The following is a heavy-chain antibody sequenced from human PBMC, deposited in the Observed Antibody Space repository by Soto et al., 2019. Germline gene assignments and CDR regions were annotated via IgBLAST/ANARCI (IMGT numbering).Heavy chain of an antibody. D-gene: IGHD1-20*01. V-gene: IGHV3-11*01. CDR1: GFTFSDYY. CDR3: ARDPRLEYNWNDVDFDY. J-gene: IGHJ4*02. Sequence: PGGSLRLSCAASGFTFSDYYMSWIRQAPGKGLEWVSYISSSGSTIYYADSVKGRFTISRDNAKNSLYLQMNSLRAEDTAVYYCARDPRLEYNWNDVDFDYWGQGTLVTVSS. CDR2: ISSSGSTI.